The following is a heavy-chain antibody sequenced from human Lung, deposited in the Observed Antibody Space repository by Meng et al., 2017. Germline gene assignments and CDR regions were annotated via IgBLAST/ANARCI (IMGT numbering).Heavy chain of an antibody. CDR3: ARGGSYSSDY. V-gene: IGHV1-2*06. Sequence: QVQLVQSGAEVKKPRASVKVSCKASGYTFTGYYIHWVRQAPGQGLEWMGRINPKSGGTNYAQKFQGRVTMTRDTSISTAYIELSGLRSDDTAVYYCARGGSYSSDYWGQGTLVTVSS. CDR2: INPKSGGT. CDR1: GYTFTGYY. D-gene: IGHD3-16*01. J-gene: IGHJ4*02.